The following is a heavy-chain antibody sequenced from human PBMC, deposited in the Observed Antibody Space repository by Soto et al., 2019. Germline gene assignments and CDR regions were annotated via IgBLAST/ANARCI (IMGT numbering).Heavy chain of an antibody. Sequence: QVQLVQSGAEVKKPGSSVKVSCKASGGTFSRYAISWVRQAPGQGLEWMGGIIPILGTTNYAQKFQGRVTITADGSTSTAIMDLSSLRSDDTAVYYCARGRYFDGFQWYYGMDVWGQGTTATV. CDR1: GGTFSRYA. CDR3: ARGRYFDGFQWYYGMDV. D-gene: IGHD3-9*01. J-gene: IGHJ6*02. V-gene: IGHV1-69*01. CDR2: IIPILGTT.